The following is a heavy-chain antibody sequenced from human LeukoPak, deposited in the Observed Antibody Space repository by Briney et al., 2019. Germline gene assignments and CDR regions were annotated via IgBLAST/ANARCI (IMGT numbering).Heavy chain of an antibody. D-gene: IGHD3-10*01. CDR2: IYPGDSDT. V-gene: IGHV5-51*01. J-gene: IGHJ5*02. CDR1: GYSFTNYW. Sequence: AESLKISCKGSGYSFTNYWIGWVRQKPGKGLEWMGIIYPGDSDTRYGPSFQGQVTISADKSVSTAYLQWSSLKASDTAMYYCASTTYGSGNYLPESWGQGTPVTVSS. CDR3: ASTTYGSGNYLPES.